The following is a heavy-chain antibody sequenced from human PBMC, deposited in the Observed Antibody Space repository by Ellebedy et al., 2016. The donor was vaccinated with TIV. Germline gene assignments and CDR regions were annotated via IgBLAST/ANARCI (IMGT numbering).Heavy chain of an antibody. Sequence: MPSETLSLTCTVAGSSISSYYWSWIRQPPGKGLEWIGYIYYSENTNYNPSLRSRVAISLDTSKNHFSLQLTSVTAADTAVYYCARGVYYGSGSYYHAQSNWFDYWGQGTLVTVSS. J-gene: IGHJ5*01. CDR2: IYYSENT. D-gene: IGHD3-10*01. CDR3: ARGVYYGSGSYYHAQSNWFDY. CDR1: GSSISSYY. V-gene: IGHV4-59*01.